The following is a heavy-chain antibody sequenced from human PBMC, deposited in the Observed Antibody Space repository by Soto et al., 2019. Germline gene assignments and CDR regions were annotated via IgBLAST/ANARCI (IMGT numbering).Heavy chain of an antibody. CDR2: MSYDGSNK. V-gene: IGHV3-30*18. D-gene: IGHD2-15*01. CDR1: GLTFSSYG. J-gene: IGHJ6*02. Sequence: QVQVVESGGGVIQPGRSLRLSCAASGLTFSSYGIHWVRQAPGKGLEWVAVMSYDGSNKYYADSVKGRFTISRDNSKNTVYLQMNSLTIENTAVYYCAKWGGGRVQWKPRLYGMDVWGQGTTVTVSS. CDR3: AKWGGGRVQWKPRLYGMDV.